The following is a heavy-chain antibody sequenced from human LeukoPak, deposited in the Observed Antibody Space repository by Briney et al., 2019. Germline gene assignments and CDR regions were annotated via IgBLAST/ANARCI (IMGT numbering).Heavy chain of an antibody. J-gene: IGHJ4*02. CDR3: AKDRGPSSSWACFDY. CDR1: GFTFDDYA. CDR2: ISWNSGSI. V-gene: IGHV3-9*01. D-gene: IGHD6-13*01. Sequence: SGGSLRLSCAASGFTFDDYAMHWVRQAPGKGLEWVSGISWNSGSIGYADPVKGRFTISRDNAKNSLYLQMNSLRAEDTALYYCAKDRGPSSSWACFDYWGQGTLVTVSS.